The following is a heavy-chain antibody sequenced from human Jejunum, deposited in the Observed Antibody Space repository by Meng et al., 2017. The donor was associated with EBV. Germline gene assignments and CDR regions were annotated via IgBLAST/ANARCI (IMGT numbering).Heavy chain of an antibody. CDR1: EYTFTNYP. CDR3: ASRPGFNIGPFDY. Sequence: VHPGGGVTKPGALMNLSRTASEYTFTNYPTHWVRQAPGQRPEWMGCINPGNGETEFSQKFQGRVTITRDTSATTAYMELTSLRSEDTAVYYCASRPGFNIGPFDYWGQGTLVTVSS. J-gene: IGHJ4*02. CDR2: INPGNGET. D-gene: IGHD3/OR15-3a*01. V-gene: IGHV1-3*01.